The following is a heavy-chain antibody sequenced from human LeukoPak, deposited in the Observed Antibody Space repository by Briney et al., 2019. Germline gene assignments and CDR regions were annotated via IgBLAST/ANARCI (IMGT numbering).Heavy chain of an antibody. J-gene: IGHJ4*02. D-gene: IGHD6-19*01. V-gene: IGHV1-3*01. CDR2: INAANGNR. Sequence: ASVKVSCKASGYSFTRYGLNWVRQAPGQRLEWMGWINAANGNRKHSQKFQDRVTITREPSATTAYIELNSLTSEDTAVYYCARVSDDSGWNFDYWGQGTLVTVSS. CDR3: ARVSDDSGWNFDY. CDR1: GYSFTRYG.